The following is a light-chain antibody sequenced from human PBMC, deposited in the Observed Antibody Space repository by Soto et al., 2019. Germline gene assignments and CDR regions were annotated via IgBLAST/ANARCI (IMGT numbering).Light chain of an antibody. CDR2: DNN. J-gene: IGLJ2*01. Sequence: QSVLTQPPSVSAAPGQKVTISCSGSSSNIGKNYVSWYQRLPGTAPKLLIYDNNERSSGIPDRFSGSKSGTSATLGIAGLQTGDEADYYCGTWDTSLSAVVFGGGTKVPS. V-gene: IGLV1-51*01. CDR1: SSNIGKNY. CDR3: GTWDTSLSAVV.